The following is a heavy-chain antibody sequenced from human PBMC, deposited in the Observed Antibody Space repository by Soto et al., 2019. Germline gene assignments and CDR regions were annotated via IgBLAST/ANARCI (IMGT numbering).Heavy chain of an antibody. V-gene: IGHV1-18*01. J-gene: IGHJ6*02. D-gene: IGHD3-3*01. CDR1: GYTFTSYG. CDR3: ARVDYDFWSGYYTGMDV. Sequence: ASVKFSCKSSGYTFTSYGIIWVRQAPGQGLEWMGWISAYNGNTNYAQKLQCRVTMTTDTSTSTAYMELRSLRSDDTAVYYCARVDYDFWSGYYTGMDVWGQGTTVNVS. CDR2: ISAYNGNT.